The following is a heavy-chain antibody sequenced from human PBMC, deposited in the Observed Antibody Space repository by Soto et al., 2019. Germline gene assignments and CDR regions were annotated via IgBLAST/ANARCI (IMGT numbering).Heavy chain of an antibody. Sequence: EVQLVESGGGLVMPGGSLRLSCAASGFTFSTAWMSWVRQAPGKGLEWVARIKSNNEGGTADYTAPVKGRFTVSRDDSKTTLFLQMNTLGAEDTAVYYCTTRMCGGAGCYSDDFFDYWGQGALVTVSS. CDR2: IKSNNEGGTA. D-gene: IGHD2-15*01. CDR3: TTRMCGGAGCYSDDFFDY. J-gene: IGHJ4*02. CDR1: GFTFSTAW. V-gene: IGHV3-15*01.